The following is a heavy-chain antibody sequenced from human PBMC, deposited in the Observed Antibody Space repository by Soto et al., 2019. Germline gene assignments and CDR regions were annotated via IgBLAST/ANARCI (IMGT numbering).Heavy chain of an antibody. CDR1: GGSISSGGYS. V-gene: IGHV4-30-2*01. CDR3: ARVPSP. CDR2: VYHSGST. Sequence: QLQLQESGSGLVKPSQTLSLTCAVPGGSISSGGYSWSWIRQPPGKGLEWIGYVYHSGSTYYNPSVKRRVTISVDRSKKQFSLKLSSVNGADTAVYYCARVPSPWGQGTMVAVSS. J-gene: IGHJ5*02.